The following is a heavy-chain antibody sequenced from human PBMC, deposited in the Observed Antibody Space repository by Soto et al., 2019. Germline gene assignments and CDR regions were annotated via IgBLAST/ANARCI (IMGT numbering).Heavy chain of an antibody. D-gene: IGHD3-10*01. CDR2: ISRGGDTT. CDR3: AKGRGGSGSLTPRVDF. V-gene: IGHV3-23*01. Sequence: EVQLLESGGGLVQPGGSPRLSCAASGFTFNNYAMTWVRQAPGKGLEWVSAISRGGDTTSYADSVKGRFTVSRDGSKNTLYLQMSSLRAEDTALYYCAKGRGGSGSLTPRVDFWGQGTLVTVSS. J-gene: IGHJ4*02. CDR1: GFTFNNYA.